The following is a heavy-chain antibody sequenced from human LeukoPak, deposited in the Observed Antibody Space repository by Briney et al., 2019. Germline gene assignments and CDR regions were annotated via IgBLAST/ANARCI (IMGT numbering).Heavy chain of an antibody. CDR2: IKSTGDST. D-gene: IGHD2-8*01. V-gene: IGHV3-23*01. J-gene: IGHJ4*02. CDR1: GFTFSNYA. Sequence: GGSLRLSCAASGFTFSNYAMSWVRQAPGKGLEWVSTIKSTGDSTFYADSVKGRFTISRDNSKNTLYLQMNSLRAEDTALYYCAHRGFCTSSLCRLIEYWGQGILVTVSS. CDR3: AHRGFCTSSLCRLIEY.